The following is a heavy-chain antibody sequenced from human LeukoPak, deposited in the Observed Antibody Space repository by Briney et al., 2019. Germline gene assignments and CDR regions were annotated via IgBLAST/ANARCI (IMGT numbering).Heavy chain of an antibody. J-gene: IGHJ3*02. CDR1: GFTFDDYA. Sequence: GRSLRLSCAASGFTFDDYAMHWVRQAPGKGLEWVSGISWNSGSIGYVDSVKGRFTISRDNAKNFLYLQMNSLRAEDTALYYCAKALDSSGYHDAFDIWGQGTMVTVSS. CDR3: AKALDSSGYHDAFDI. CDR2: ISWNSGSI. D-gene: IGHD3-22*01. V-gene: IGHV3-9*01.